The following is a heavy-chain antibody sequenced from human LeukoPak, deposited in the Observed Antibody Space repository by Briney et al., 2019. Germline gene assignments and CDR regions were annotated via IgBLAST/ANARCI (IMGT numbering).Heavy chain of an antibody. CDR2: ISAYNGST. D-gene: IGHD5-12*01. Sequence: GASVKVSCKASGYTFTSYGISWVRQAPGQGLEWMGWISAYNGSTNYAQKLQGRVTMTTDTSTSTAYMELRSLRSDDTAVYYCARGSMVATKDPYYYYGMDVWGQGTTVTVSS. J-gene: IGHJ6*02. CDR3: ARGSMVATKDPYYYYGMDV. CDR1: GYTFTSYG. V-gene: IGHV1-18*01.